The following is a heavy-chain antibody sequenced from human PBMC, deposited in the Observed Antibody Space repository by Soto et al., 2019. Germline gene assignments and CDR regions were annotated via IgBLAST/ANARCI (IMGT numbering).Heavy chain of an antibody. V-gene: IGHV3-30*18. D-gene: IGHD2-15*01. CDR2: ISYDGSNK. Sequence: GGSLRLSCAASGFTFSSYGMHWVRQAPGKGLEWVAVISYDGSNKYYADSVKGRFTISRDNSKNTLYLQMNSLRAEDTAVYYCAKEGAPRGYCSGGSCKIFDYWGQGTMVTVYS. CDR3: AKEGAPRGYCSGGSCKIFDY. J-gene: IGHJ4*02. CDR1: GFTFSSYG.